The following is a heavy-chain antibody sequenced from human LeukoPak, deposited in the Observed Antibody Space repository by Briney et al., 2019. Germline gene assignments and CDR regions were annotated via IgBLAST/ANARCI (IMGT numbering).Heavy chain of an antibody. Sequence: PSETLSLTCTVSGGSISSSCCSWGWIRQPPGKGLEWIGSAHYSGSTYYNPSLESRVTISVDTSKNQFSLKLSSVTAADTAVYYCARLTGTYYYYYMDVWGKGTTVTVSS. D-gene: IGHD1-7*01. J-gene: IGHJ6*03. CDR3: ARLTGTYYYYYMDV. CDR2: AHYSGST. V-gene: IGHV4-39*07. CDR1: GGSISSSCCS.